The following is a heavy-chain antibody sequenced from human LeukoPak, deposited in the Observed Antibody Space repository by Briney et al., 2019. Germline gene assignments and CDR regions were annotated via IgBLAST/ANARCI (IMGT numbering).Heavy chain of an antibody. CDR2: INSSGGST. J-gene: IGHJ4*02. CDR1: GYTFTSYY. D-gene: IGHD6-25*01. V-gene: IGHV1-46*01. CDR3: VTSNNDIAAPDY. Sequence: ASVKVSCKASGYTFTSYYMHWVRQAPGQGLDWMGIINSSGGSTSYAQKFQGRVTMTRDTSTSTVYMELSSLRSEDTAVYYCVTSNNDIAAPDYWGQGTLVTVSS.